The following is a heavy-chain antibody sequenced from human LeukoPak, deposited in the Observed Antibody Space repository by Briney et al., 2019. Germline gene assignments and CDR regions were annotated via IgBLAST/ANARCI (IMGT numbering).Heavy chain of an antibody. Sequence: PGGSLRLSCAASGFTFRSYSMNWVRQAPGKGLEWVSYISSSSSTIYYADSVKGRFTISRDYAKNSLYLQMNSLRAEDTAVYYCARDSYGDYVQDDWGQGTTVTVSS. D-gene: IGHD4-17*01. CDR3: ARDSYGDYVQDD. J-gene: IGHJ6*02. V-gene: IGHV3-48*01. CDR2: ISSSSSTI. CDR1: GFTFRSYS.